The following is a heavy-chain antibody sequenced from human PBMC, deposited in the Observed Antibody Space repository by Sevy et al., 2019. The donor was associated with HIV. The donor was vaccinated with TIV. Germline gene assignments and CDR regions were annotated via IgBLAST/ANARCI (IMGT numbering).Heavy chain of an antibody. CDR1: GFTVSSNY. J-gene: IGHJ6*02. Sequence: GGSLRLSCAASGFTVSSNYMSWVRQAPGKGLEWVSVIYSGGSTYYADSVKGRFTISRDNSKNTLYLQMNSLRDEDTAVYYCARDHPVTRGYYGMDVWGQGTTVTVSS. V-gene: IGHV3-53*01. CDR3: ARDHPVTRGYYGMDV. CDR2: IYSGGST. D-gene: IGHD4-17*01.